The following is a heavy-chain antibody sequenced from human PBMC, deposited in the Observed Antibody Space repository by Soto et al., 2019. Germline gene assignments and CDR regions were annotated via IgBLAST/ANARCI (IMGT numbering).Heavy chain of an antibody. J-gene: IGHJ4*02. V-gene: IGHV4-4*02. Sequence: SETLSLTCAVSSGSISSSNWWSWVRQPPGKGLEWIGEIYHSGSTNYNPSLKSRVTISVDKSKNQFSLKLSSVTAADTAVYYCARDYCSGGSCYSHWGQGTLVTVSS. CDR2: IYHSGST. D-gene: IGHD2-15*01. CDR1: SGSISSSNW. CDR3: ARDYCSGGSCYSH.